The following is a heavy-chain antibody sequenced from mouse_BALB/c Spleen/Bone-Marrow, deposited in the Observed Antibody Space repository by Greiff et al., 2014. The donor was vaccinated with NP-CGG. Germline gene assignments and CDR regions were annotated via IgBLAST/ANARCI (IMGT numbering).Heavy chain of an antibody. CDR2: ISYSDIT. CDR1: GYSITSDYA. Sequence: VQLKESGPGLVKPSQSLSLTCTVTGYSITSDYAWNWIRQFPGNKLEWMGHISYSDITSYNPSLKSRISITRDTSKNQFFLQLDSVTPEDTATYYCARSAGSSRYWYFDVWGAGTTVTVSS. D-gene: IGHD1-1*01. CDR3: ARSAGSSRYWYFDV. V-gene: IGHV3-2*02. J-gene: IGHJ1*01.